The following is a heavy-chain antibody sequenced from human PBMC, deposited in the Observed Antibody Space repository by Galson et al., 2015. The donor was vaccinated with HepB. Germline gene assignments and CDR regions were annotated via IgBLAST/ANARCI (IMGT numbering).Heavy chain of an antibody. D-gene: IGHD3-22*01. V-gene: IGHV1-2*02. CDR2: INPNSGAT. CDR3: ARDFSQWLGDAFDI. J-gene: IGHJ3*02. Sequence: SVKVSCKASGYTFTDYYMHWVRQAPGQGLEWMGWINPNSGATNYAQKFQGRITMTRDTSISTAYMELSRLGSDDTAVYYCARDFSQWLGDAFDIWGQGTMVTVSS. CDR1: GYTFTDYY.